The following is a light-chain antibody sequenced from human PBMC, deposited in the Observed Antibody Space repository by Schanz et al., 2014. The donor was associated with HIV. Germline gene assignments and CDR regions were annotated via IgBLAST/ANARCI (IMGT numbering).Light chain of an antibody. Sequence: EIVMTQSPATLSVSPGERATLSCRASQSVGSNLAWYQHKPGQAPRLLIYGTSTRAAGIPARFSGSVSGTEFTLTISSLQSEDFAVYYCQQSNSWPYTFGQGTKLEI. V-gene: IGKV3-15*01. CDR2: GTS. CDR3: QQSNSWPYT. J-gene: IGKJ2*01. CDR1: QSVGSN.